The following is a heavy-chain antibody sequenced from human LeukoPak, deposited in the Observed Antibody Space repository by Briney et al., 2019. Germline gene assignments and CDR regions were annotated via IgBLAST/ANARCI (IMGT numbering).Heavy chain of an antibody. V-gene: IGHV4-34*01. CDR3: ARGKRDYVWGSYRQEDHFDY. J-gene: IGHJ4*02. D-gene: IGHD3-16*02. Sequence: SETLSLTCAVYGGSLSGYYWNWIRQPPGKGLEWIGEINYSGSTNYNPSLTSRVTISVDMSKNQFSLKLSSATAADTAVYYCARGKRDYVWGSYRQEDHFDYWGQGTLVTVSS. CDR2: INYSGST. CDR1: GGSLSGYY.